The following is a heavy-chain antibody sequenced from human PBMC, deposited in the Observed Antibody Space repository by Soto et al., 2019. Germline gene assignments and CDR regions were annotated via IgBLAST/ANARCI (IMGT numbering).Heavy chain of an antibody. CDR2: INPNIGTA. Sequence: ASVKVSCKASGYTFSGYCIHWVRQAPGQGLEWMGGINPNIGTANYAQKFQGRVTITRDKSTSTAYMELSRLRSEDTAVYYCARSGVSRFLEWLFAPNNYYYGMDVWGQGTTFTVSS. CDR1: GYTFSGYC. V-gene: IGHV1-2*02. CDR3: ARSGVSRFLEWLFAPNNYYYGMDV. D-gene: IGHD3-3*01. J-gene: IGHJ6*02.